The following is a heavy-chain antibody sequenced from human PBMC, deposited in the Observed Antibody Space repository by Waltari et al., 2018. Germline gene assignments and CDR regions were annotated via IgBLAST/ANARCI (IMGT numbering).Heavy chain of an antibody. D-gene: IGHD1-7*01. J-gene: IGHJ3*02. Sequence: QIQIMQSGAEVKKPGASVKVSCQASGYTFTAYHIHWARPDPEQGLEWMGWINSNTGGADCAQSFQGRVTVTRDTSISTVYMELSGLTSDDTAVYYCAREALGGTKAFDMWGQGTMVTVSS. CDR3: AREALGGTKAFDM. V-gene: IGHV1-2*02. CDR1: GYTFTAYH. CDR2: INSNTGGA.